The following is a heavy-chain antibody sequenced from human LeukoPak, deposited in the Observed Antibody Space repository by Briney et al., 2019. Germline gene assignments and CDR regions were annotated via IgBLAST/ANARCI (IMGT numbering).Heavy chain of an antibody. V-gene: IGHV3-23*01. J-gene: IGHJ4*02. CDR3: AKAPYSSSWFNYFDY. CDR2: ISGSGGST. Sequence: PGRSLRLSCAASGFTFSSYAMSWVRQAPGKGLEWVSAISGSGGSTYYADSVKGRFTISRDNSKNTLYLQMNSLRAEDTAVYYCAKAPYSSSWFNYFDYWGQGTLVTVSS. CDR1: GFTFSSYA. D-gene: IGHD6-13*01.